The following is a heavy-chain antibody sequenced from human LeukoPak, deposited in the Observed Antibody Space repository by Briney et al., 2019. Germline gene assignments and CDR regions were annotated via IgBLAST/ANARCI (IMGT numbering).Heavy chain of an antibody. Sequence: SETLSLTCTVSGGSVSSGSYYWSWIRQPPGKGLEWIGYIYYSGSTNYNPSLKSRVTISVDTSKNQFSLKLSSVTAADTAVYYCARGRTYSSSPLYYFDYWGQGTLVTVSS. J-gene: IGHJ4*02. CDR1: GGSVSSGSYY. D-gene: IGHD6-13*01. CDR3: ARGRTYSSSPLYYFDY. CDR2: IYYSGST. V-gene: IGHV4-61*01.